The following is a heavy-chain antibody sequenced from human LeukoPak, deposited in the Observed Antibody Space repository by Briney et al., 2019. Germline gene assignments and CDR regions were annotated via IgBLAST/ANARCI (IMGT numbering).Heavy chain of an antibody. V-gene: IGHV1-2*02. D-gene: IGHD3-22*01. J-gene: IGHJ3*02. Sequence: ASVKVSCKASGYTFTDYYMHWVRRAPGQGLEWMGWIHLNSGGTKYAQKFQGRVTLTRDTSISTAYMEVSRLISDDTAVYYCARTPIHYDTSGSTWGAFDIWGQGTMVTVSS. CDR1: GYTFTDYY. CDR2: IHLNSGGT. CDR3: ARTPIHYDTSGSTWGAFDI.